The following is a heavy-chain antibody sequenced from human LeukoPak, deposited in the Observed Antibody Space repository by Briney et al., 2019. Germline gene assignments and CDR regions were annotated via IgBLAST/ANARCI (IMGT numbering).Heavy chain of an antibody. D-gene: IGHD4-17*01. CDR2: IYTSGST. CDR3: ARARGDYRRVDYFDY. CDR1: GGSISSYY. Sequence: SETLSLTCTVSGGSISSYYWNWIRQPAGKGLEWLGRIYTSGSTNYNPSLKSRVTFSADTSKHQFSLKLSSVIAADTAVYYCARARGDYRRVDYFDYWGQGTPVSVSS. V-gene: IGHV4-4*07. J-gene: IGHJ4*02.